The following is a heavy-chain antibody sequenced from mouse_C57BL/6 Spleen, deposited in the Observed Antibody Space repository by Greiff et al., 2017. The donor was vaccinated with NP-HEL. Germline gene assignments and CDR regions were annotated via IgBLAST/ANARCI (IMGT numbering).Heavy chain of an antibody. Sequence: QVQLQQPGAELVKPGASVKLSCKASGYTFTSYWMHWVKQRPGQGLEWIGMIHPNSGSTNYNEKFKSKATLTVDKSSSTAYMPLSSLTSEDSAVYYCAAVVATDYYAMDYWGQGTSVTVSS. D-gene: IGHD1-1*01. CDR3: AAVVATDYYAMDY. CDR1: GYTFTSYW. J-gene: IGHJ4*01. CDR2: IHPNSGST. V-gene: IGHV1-64*01.